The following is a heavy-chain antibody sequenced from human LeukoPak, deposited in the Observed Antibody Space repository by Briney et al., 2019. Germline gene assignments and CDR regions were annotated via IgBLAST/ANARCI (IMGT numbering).Heavy chain of an antibody. Sequence: PSQTLSLTCTVSGGSISSGDYYWSWIRQPPGKGLEWIGCIYYSGSTYYNPSLKSRVTISVDTSKNQFSLKLSSVTAADTAVYYCAREGEVGYFDYWGQGTLVTVSS. J-gene: IGHJ4*02. CDR2: IYYSGST. D-gene: IGHD1-26*01. V-gene: IGHV4-30-4*01. CDR3: AREGEVGYFDY. CDR1: GGSISSGDYY.